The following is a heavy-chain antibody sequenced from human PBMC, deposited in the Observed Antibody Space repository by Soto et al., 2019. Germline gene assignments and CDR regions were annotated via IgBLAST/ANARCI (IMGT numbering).Heavy chain of an antibody. Sequence: GASVKVSCKASGYTFTSYYMHWVRQAPGQGLEWMGIINPSGGSTSYAQKFQGRVTMTRDTSTSTVYMELSSLRSEDTAVYYCATSSTLNYDFWSGYGTPDYWGQGTLVTVSS. CDR2: INPSGGST. CDR3: ATSSTLNYDFWSGYGTPDY. V-gene: IGHV1-46*01. CDR1: GYTFTSYY. D-gene: IGHD3-3*01. J-gene: IGHJ4*02.